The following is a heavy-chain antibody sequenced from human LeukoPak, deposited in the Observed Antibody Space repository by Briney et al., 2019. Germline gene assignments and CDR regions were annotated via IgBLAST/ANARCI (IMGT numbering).Heavy chain of an antibody. D-gene: IGHD3-22*01. CDR3: AKGSYYDSSGSFYFDY. Sequence: GGSLRLSCAASGFTFSGYSMNWVRQAPGKGLEWISYINSISDTIYYADSVKGRFTISRDNSKNTLYVQVNSLGTEDTAAYYCAKGSYYDSSGSFYFDYWGQGTLVTVSS. CDR2: INSISDTI. CDR1: GFTFSGYS. V-gene: IGHV3-48*01. J-gene: IGHJ4*02.